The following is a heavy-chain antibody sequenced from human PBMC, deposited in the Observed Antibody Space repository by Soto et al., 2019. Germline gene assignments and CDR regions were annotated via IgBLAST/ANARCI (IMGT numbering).Heavy chain of an antibody. D-gene: IGHD2-15*01. CDR1: GGSISSYY. J-gene: IGHJ2*01. V-gene: IGHV4-4*07. Sequence: QVQLQESGPGLVKPSETLSLTCTVSGGSISSYYWSWIRQPAGKGLEWIGRIYTSGSTNYNPSLKSRVTMSVDTTKNQFALKLSSVTAADTAVYYCARVGGTVVTSYWYFALWGRGTLVTVSS. CDR2: IYTSGST. CDR3: ARVGGTVVTSYWYFAL.